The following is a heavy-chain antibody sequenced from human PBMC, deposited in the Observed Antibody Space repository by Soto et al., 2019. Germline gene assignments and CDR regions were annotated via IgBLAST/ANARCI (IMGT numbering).Heavy chain of an antibody. J-gene: IGHJ5*02. D-gene: IGHD6-13*01. V-gene: IGHV4-4*07. CDR1: GGSISRYY. CDR3: ARQFYSSSKYNWFDP. CDR2: IYISAST. Sequence: PSETLSLTCTVSGGSISRYYWSWIRQPAGKGLEWIGRIYISASTNYNPSLESRVTMSVDTSKNQYSLQLTSVTAADTAVYYCARQFYSSSKYNWFDPWGQGTLVTVSS.